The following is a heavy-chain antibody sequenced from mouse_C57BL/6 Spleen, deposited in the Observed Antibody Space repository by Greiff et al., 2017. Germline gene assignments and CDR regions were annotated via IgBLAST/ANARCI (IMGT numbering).Heavy chain of an antibody. CDR2: ISSGSSTI. Sequence: EVNVVESGGGLVKPGGSLKLSCAASGFTFSDYGMHWVRQAPEKGLEWVAYISSGSSTIYYADTVKGRFTISRDNAKNTLFLQMTSLRSEDTAMYYCATGSSYDAMDYWGQGTSVTVSS. CDR3: ATGSSYDAMDY. CDR1: GFTFSDYG. V-gene: IGHV5-17*01. D-gene: IGHD1-1*01. J-gene: IGHJ4*01.